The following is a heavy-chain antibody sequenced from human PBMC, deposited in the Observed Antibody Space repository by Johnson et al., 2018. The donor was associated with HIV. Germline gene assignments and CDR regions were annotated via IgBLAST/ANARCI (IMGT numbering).Heavy chain of an antibody. J-gene: IGHJ3*02. Sequence: VQLVESGGGLIQPGGSLRLSCAASGFTVSNNYMSWVRQAPGKGLEWVSVIYSGGSTYYADSVKGRFTISRDNTKNSLYLQMNSLRAEDTALYYCARARPLGYCTGGSCSLDAFDIWGQGTMVTVSS. D-gene: IGHD2-15*01. CDR1: GFTVSNNY. CDR3: ARARPLGYCTGGSCSLDAFDI. CDR2: IYSGGST. V-gene: IGHV3-53*01.